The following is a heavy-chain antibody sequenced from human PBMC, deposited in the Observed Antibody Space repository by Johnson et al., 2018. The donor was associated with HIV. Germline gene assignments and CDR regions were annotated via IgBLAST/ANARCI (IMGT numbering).Heavy chain of an antibody. CDR2: INWNGATP. CDR1: GFTFNEYD. D-gene: IGHD5-12*01. Sequence: VQLVESGGRVARPGGSLRLSCEASGFTFNEYDMSWVRQAPGKGLEWVSGINWNGATPGSADSVKGRFTISRDNAKNFLYLQMNSLRAEDTAVYYCAKDPSYIVATAMTDAFDIWGQGTMVTVSS. CDR3: AKDPSYIVATAMTDAFDI. J-gene: IGHJ3*02. V-gene: IGHV3-20*04.